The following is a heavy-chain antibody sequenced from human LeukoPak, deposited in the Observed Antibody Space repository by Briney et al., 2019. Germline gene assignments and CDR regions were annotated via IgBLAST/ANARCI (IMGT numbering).Heavy chain of an antibody. CDR1: GGTFSSYA. Sequence: ASVKVSCKASGGTFSSYAISWVRQAPGQGLEWMGGIIPIFGTANYAQKFQGRVTITADESTGTAYMELSSLRSEDTAVYYCARDRGQKLRYFDWLSDWGQGTLVTVSS. D-gene: IGHD3-9*01. V-gene: IGHV1-69*01. CDR3: ARDRGQKLRYFDWLSD. J-gene: IGHJ4*02. CDR2: IIPIFGTA.